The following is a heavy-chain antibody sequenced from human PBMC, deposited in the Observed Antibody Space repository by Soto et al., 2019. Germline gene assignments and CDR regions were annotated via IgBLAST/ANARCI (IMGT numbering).Heavy chain of an antibody. J-gene: IGHJ6*02. V-gene: IGHV1-69*01. CDR2: IIPIFGTA. Sequence: QVQLVQSRAEVKKPGSSVKVSCKASGGTFSSYAISWVRKAPGQGLEWMGGIIPIFGTANYAQKIQGRVTINADESTSTAYMELSSLRSEDTAVYYCAVTVPTHYGMDVWVQGTTVTVS. CDR3: AVTVPTHYGMDV. CDR1: GGTFSSYA. D-gene: IGHD4-17*01.